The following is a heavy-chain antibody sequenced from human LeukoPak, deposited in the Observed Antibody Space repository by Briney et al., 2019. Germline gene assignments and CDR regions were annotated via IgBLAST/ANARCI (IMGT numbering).Heavy chain of an antibody. CDR3: ARVDYDFWSGYYFYYYYYGMDV. CDR1: GYTFTSYG. D-gene: IGHD3-3*01. V-gene: IGHV1-18*01. J-gene: IGHJ6*02. CDR2: ISAYNGNT. Sequence: ASVKVSCKASGYTFTSYGISWVRQAPGQGLEWMGWISAYNGNTNYAQKLQGRVTMTTDTSTSTAYMELRSLRSDDTAVYYCARVDYDFWSGYYFYYYYYGMDVWGQGTTVTVSS.